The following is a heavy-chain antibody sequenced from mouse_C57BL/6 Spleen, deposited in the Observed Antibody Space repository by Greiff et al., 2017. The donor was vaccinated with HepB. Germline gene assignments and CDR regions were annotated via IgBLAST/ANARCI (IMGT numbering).Heavy chain of an antibody. CDR3: ARGYSSYVRWYFDV. Sequence: EVKLVESGGGLVQPGGSLKLSCAASGFTFSDYGMAWVRQAPRKGPEWVAFISNLANSIYYADTVTGRFTISRENAKNTLDLEMSSRRAEDTAMYYCARGYSSYVRWYFDVWGTGTTVTVSS. J-gene: IGHJ1*03. CDR2: ISNLANSI. D-gene: IGHD2-5*01. V-gene: IGHV5-15*04. CDR1: GFTFSDYG.